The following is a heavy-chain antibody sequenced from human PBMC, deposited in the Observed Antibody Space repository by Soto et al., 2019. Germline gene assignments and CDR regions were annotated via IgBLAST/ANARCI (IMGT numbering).Heavy chain of an antibody. Sequence: EVQLVESGGGLVQPGGSLRLSCATSGFTFSGHFMDWVRQAPGKGLEWVARSTNKASWYTTHYAASVIGRFSISRDDSKNSLYLQMDGLKTEDTAVYYCASQQFGTFDYWGQGTLVTVSS. CDR1: GFTFSGHF. CDR3: ASQQFGTFDY. D-gene: IGHD1-1*01. J-gene: IGHJ4*02. CDR2: STNKASWYTT. V-gene: IGHV3-72*01.